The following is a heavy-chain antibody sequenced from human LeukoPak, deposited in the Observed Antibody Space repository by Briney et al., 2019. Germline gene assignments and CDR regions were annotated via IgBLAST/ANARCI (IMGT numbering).Heavy chain of an antibody. D-gene: IGHD6-13*01. Sequence: GGSLRLSCAASGFTFSSYGIHWVRQAPGKGLEWVAVISYDGSNKYYADSVKGRFTISRDNSKNTLYLQMNSLRAEDTAVYYCAKAGSSGTDYWGQGTLVTVSS. CDR2: ISYDGSNK. V-gene: IGHV3-30*18. J-gene: IGHJ4*02. CDR3: AKAGSSGTDY. CDR1: GFTFSSYG.